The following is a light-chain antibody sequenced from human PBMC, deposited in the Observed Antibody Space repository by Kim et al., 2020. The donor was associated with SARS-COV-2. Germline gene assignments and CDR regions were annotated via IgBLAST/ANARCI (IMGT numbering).Light chain of an antibody. J-gene: IGLJ2*01. V-gene: IGLV3-9*01. CDR1: NIGSKN. CDR2: RDS. CDR3: QVWDSSLVV. Sequence: YELTQPLSVSVALGQTARITCGGNNIGSKNVHWYQQKPGQAPVLVIYRDSNRPSGIPERFSGSNSGNTATLTISTAQAGEEADYYCQVWDSSLVVFGGG.